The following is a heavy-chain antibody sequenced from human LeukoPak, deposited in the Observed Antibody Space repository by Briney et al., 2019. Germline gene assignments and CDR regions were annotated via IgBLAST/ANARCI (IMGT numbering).Heavy chain of an antibody. V-gene: IGHV4-39*07. J-gene: IGHJ4*02. D-gene: IGHD6-13*01. CDR3: ARGHSSSWYVGYTD. Sequence: PSETLSLICTVSGGSISSSSYSWGWIRQPPGKGLEWIGSIYYSGSTYFNPSLKSRVTISVDTSKNQFSLKLSSVTAADTAVYYCARGHSSSWYVGYTDWGQGTLVTVSS. CDR1: GGSISSSSYS. CDR2: IYYSGST.